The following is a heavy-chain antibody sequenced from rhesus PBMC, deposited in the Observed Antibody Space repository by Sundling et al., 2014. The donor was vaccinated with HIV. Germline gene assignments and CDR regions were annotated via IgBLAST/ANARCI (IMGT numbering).Heavy chain of an antibody. CDR3: ARDYYDSGYYSTN. D-gene: IGHD3-28*01. J-gene: IGHJ4*01. Sequence: QVQLQESGPGLVKPSETLSLTCAVSGGSISSGYYYWSWIRQPPGKGLEWIGYITYSGSTSYNPSLKSRVTISRDTSKNQFSLKLSSVTAADTAVYYCARDYYDSGYYSTNWGQGVLVTVSS. CDR1: GGSISSGYYY. CDR2: ITYSGST. V-gene: IGHV4-122*02.